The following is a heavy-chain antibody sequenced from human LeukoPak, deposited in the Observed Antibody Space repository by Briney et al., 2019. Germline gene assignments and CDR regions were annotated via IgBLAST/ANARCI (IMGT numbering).Heavy chain of an antibody. CDR1: GFTFSSYA. V-gene: IGHV4-34*01. CDR2: INHSGST. Sequence: KSGGSLRLSCAASGFTFSSYAMSWIRQPPGKGLEWIGEINHSGSTNYNPSLKSRVTISVDTSKNQFSLKLSSVTAADTAVYYCARGRAYYYDSSGYYPPDDWGQGTLVTVSS. CDR3: ARGRAYYYDSSGYYPPDD. J-gene: IGHJ4*02. D-gene: IGHD3-22*01.